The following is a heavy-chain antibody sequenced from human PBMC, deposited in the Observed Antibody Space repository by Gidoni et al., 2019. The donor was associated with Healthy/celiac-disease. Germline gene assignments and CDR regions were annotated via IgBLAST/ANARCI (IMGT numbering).Heavy chain of an antibody. J-gene: IGHJ4*02. Sequence: QLQLQESGPGLVKPSETLSLTCTVAGGSISSSSYYWGWIRQPPGKGLEWIGSIYYSGSTYYNPSLKSRVTISVDTSKNQFSLKLGSVTAADTAVYYCASLFDGVVTAPSDYWGQGTLVTVSS. D-gene: IGHD2-21*02. CDR3: ASLFDGVVTAPSDY. CDR2: IYYSGST. V-gene: IGHV4-39*07. CDR1: GGSISSSSYY.